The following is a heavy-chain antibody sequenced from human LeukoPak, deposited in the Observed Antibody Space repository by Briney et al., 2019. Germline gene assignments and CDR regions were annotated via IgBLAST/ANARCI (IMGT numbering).Heavy chain of an antibody. Sequence: ASETLSITCTVSGGSISSYYWSWIRQPPGKGLEWIGYIYYSGSTNYNPSLKSRVTISVDTSKNQFSLKLSSVTAADTAVYYCARAGYSYGYYYYYGMDVWGQGTTVTVSS. CDR3: ARAGYSYGYYYYYGMDV. D-gene: IGHD5-18*01. CDR2: IYYSGST. J-gene: IGHJ6*02. CDR1: GGSISSYY. V-gene: IGHV4-59*01.